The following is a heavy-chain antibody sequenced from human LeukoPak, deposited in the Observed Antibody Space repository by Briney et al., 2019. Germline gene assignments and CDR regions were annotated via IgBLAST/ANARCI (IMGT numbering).Heavy chain of an antibody. V-gene: IGHV4-34*01. CDR2: INHSGST. CDR1: GGSFSGYY. Sequence: SETLSLTCAVYGGSFSGYYWSWIRQPPGKGLEWIGEINHSGSTNYDPSLKSRVTISVDTSKNQFSLKLSSVTAADTAVYYCAREHLAEGGDYYDSPRPDYWGQGTLVTVSS. CDR3: AREHLAEGGDYYDSPRPDY. J-gene: IGHJ4*02. D-gene: IGHD3-22*01.